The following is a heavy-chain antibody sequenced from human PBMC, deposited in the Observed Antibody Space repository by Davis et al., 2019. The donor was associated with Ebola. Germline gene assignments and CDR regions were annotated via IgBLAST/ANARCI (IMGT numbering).Heavy chain of an antibody. CDR3: AREEDSIAVAGTSPNWFDP. V-gene: IGHV1-69*06. Sequence: SVKVSCKASGGTFNSYAISWVRQAPGQGLEWMGGIIPIFGTANYAQKFQGRVTITADKSTSTAYMELSSLRSEDTAVYYCAREEDSIAVAGTSPNWFDPWGQGTLVTVSS. D-gene: IGHD6-19*01. CDR2: IIPIFGTA. CDR1: GGTFNSYA. J-gene: IGHJ5*02.